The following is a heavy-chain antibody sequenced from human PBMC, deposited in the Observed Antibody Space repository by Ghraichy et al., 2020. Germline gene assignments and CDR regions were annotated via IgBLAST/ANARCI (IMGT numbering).Heavy chain of an antibody. CDR2: ISSSSSYI. CDR3: AGSIAAAGTLSYYYYMDV. CDR1: GFTFSSYS. J-gene: IGHJ6*03. D-gene: IGHD6-13*01. Sequence: RGSLRLSCAASGFTFSSYSMNWVRQAPGKGLEWVSSISSSSSYIYYADSVKGRFTISRDNAKNSLYLQMNSLRAEDTAGYYCAGSIAAAGTLSYYYYMDVWGKGTTVTVSS. V-gene: IGHV3-21*01.